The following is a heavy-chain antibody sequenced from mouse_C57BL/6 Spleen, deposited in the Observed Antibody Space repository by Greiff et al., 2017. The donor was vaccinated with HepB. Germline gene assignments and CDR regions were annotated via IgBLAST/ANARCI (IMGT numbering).Heavy chain of an antibody. V-gene: IGHV1-52*01. CDR2: IDPSDSET. CDR1: GYTFTSYW. D-gene: IGHD2-1*01. CDR3: ARAGENGNYVAY. Sequence: QVQLQQSGAELVRPGSSVKLSCKASGYTFTSYWMHWVKQRPIQGLEWIGNIDPSDSETHYNQKFKDKATLTVDKSSSTAYMQLSSLTSEDSAVYYCARAGENGNYVAYWGQGTLVTVSA. J-gene: IGHJ3*01.